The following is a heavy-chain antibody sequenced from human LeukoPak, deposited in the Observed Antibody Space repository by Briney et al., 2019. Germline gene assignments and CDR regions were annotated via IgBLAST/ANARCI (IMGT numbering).Heavy chain of an antibody. CDR1: GDSMNTYY. CDR2: IPYSGTT. V-gene: IGHV4-59*01. Sequence: SETLSLTCTVSGDSMNTYYWSWIRQPPGQGLEWIGYIPYSGTTNYNPSLNSRVTISLDTSQNQFSLNLNSVTAADTAVYYCARSLYSGTYSFYFDYWGQGTLVTVSS. J-gene: IGHJ4*02. D-gene: IGHD1-26*01. CDR3: ARSLYSGTYSFYFDY.